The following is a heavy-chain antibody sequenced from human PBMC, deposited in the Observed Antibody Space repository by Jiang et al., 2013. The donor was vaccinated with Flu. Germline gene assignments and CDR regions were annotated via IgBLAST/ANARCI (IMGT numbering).Heavy chain of an antibody. CDR1: GGSISTYY. D-gene: IGHD3-10*01. Sequence: PGLVKPSETLSLTCTVSGGSISTYYWGWFRQPPGKALEWIGYTYYSGSSNSNPSLKSRVTISVETSKNQFSLRLSSVTAADTAVYHCAKFRDGYYHYYGMDVWGPGTTVTV. CDR3: AKFRDGYYHYYGMDV. CDR2: TYYSGSS. V-gene: IGHV4-59*01. J-gene: IGHJ6*02.